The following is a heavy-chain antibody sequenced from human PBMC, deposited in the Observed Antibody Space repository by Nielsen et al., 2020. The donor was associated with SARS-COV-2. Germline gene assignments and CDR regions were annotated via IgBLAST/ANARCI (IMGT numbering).Heavy chain of an antibody. Sequence: GGSLRLSCKGSGYSFTSYWISWVRQMPGKGLEWMGRIDPSDSYTNYSPSFQGHVTISADKSLSTAYPQWSSLKASDTAMYYCASQTVTGTASPDYWGQGTLVTVSS. D-gene: IGHD6-19*01. CDR1: GYSFTSYW. J-gene: IGHJ4*02. CDR2: IDPSDSYT. CDR3: ASQTVTGTASPDY. V-gene: IGHV5-10-1*01.